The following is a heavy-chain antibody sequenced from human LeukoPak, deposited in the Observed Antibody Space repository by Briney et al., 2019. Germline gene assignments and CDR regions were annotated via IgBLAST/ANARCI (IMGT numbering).Heavy chain of an antibody. Sequence: ASVKVSCKASGYTFASYDINWVRRAPGQGLEWMGWMNPDSTNTGYAQKFQGRVTMTRDTSMSTAYMELSSLTSEDTAVYYCARVPSLGYCSGGSCYRFDHWGQGTLVAVSS. CDR1: GYTFASYD. CDR2: MNPDSTNT. CDR3: ARVPSLGYCSGGSCYRFDH. J-gene: IGHJ4*02. V-gene: IGHV1-8*01. D-gene: IGHD2-15*01.